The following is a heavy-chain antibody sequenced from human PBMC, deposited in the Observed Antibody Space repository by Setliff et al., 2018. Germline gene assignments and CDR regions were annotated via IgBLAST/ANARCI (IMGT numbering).Heavy chain of an antibody. CDR1: GDSISRSTYY. J-gene: IGHJ4*02. CDR3: ARGPF. CDR2: VDHSGNT. Sequence: PSETLSLTCTVSGDSISRSTYYWGWIRQSPGKGLDWIGTVDHSGNTFYNPSLKSRVAISVDTSKNQLSLILQMNSLRVDDTAVYYCARGPFWGQGTLVTVSS. V-gene: IGHV4-39*01.